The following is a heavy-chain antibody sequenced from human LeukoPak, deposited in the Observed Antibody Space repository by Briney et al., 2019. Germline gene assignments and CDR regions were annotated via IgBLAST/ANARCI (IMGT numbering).Heavy chain of an antibody. Sequence: GASVKVSCKASGYTFTSYGISWVRRAPGQGLEWMGWISAYNGNTNYAQKLQGRVTMTTDTSTSTAYMELRSLRSDDTAVYYCARGTPSGLTGYLEDDYWGQGTLVTVSS. CDR1: GYTFTSYG. J-gene: IGHJ4*02. D-gene: IGHD3-9*01. CDR2: ISAYNGNT. V-gene: IGHV1-18*01. CDR3: ARGTPSGLTGYLEDDY.